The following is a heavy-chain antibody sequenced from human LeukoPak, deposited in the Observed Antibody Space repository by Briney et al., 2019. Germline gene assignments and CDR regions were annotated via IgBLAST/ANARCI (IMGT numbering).Heavy chain of an antibody. Sequence: SVKVSCKASGGTFSSYAISWVRQASGQGLEWMGRIIPILGIANYAQKFQGRVTITADKSTSTAYMELSSLRSEDTAVYYCATHAYCGGDCYYFDYWGQGTLVTVSS. CDR1: GGTFSSYA. CDR2: IIPILGIA. V-gene: IGHV1-69*04. J-gene: IGHJ4*02. D-gene: IGHD2-21*02. CDR3: ATHAYCGGDCYYFDY.